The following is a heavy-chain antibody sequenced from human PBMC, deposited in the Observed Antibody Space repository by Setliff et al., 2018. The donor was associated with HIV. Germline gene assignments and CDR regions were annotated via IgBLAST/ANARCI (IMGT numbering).Heavy chain of an antibody. Sequence: NPSETLSLTCAVYGGSFTNYFWSWIRQSPGKGLEWIGEINHSGRTKYNPSLKSRVTISLDTSKNQFSLKLTSVTAADTAVYYCARSTPSVGYISEHWGQGTLVTVSS. CDR1: GGSFTNYF. CDR3: ARSTPSVGYISEH. CDR2: INHSGRT. D-gene: IGHD5-12*01. V-gene: IGHV4-34*01. J-gene: IGHJ4*02.